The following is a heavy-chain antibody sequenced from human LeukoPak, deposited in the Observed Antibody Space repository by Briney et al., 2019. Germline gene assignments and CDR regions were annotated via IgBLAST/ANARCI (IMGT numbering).Heavy chain of an antibody. Sequence: PGGSLRLSCAASGFTFSSYSMNWVRQAPGKGLEWVSSISSSSSYIYYADSVKGRFTISRDNAKNSLYLQMNSLRAEDTAVYYCARDPLKEHYYDFWSGYPGNTHMDVWGKGTTVTVSS. D-gene: IGHD3-3*01. V-gene: IGHV3-21*01. CDR2: ISSSSSYI. CDR1: GFTFSSYS. J-gene: IGHJ6*03. CDR3: ARDPLKEHYYDFWSGYPGNTHMDV.